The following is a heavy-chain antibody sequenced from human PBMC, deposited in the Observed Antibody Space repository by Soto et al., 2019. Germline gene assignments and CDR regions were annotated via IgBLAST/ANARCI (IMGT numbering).Heavy chain of an antibody. CDR3: GIISLDGTFDI. D-gene: IGHD1-1*01. J-gene: IGHJ3*02. V-gene: IGHV1-18*01. CDR1: GYTFTNYG. CDR2: ISTYSSNT. Sequence: QVQLVQSGAEVKKPGASVKVSCKASGYTFTNYGISWVRQAPGQGLEWMGWISTYSSNTKYVQKLQGRVTMTTDTSTSTAYMELRSLRSDDTAVYYCGIISLDGTFDIWGQGTMVTVSS.